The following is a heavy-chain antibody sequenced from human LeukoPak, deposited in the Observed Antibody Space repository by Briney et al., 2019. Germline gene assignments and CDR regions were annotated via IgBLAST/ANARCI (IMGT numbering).Heavy chain of an antibody. Sequence: GASVKVSCKASGGTFSSYAISWVRQAPGQGLEWMGGIIPIFGTANYAQKFQGRVTITTDESTSTAYMELSSLRSEDTAVYYCAKAAANGDYYYYMDVWGKGTTVTVSS. CDR1: GGTFSSYA. J-gene: IGHJ6*03. D-gene: IGHD2-2*01. CDR3: AKAAANGDYYYYMDV. CDR2: IIPIFGTA. V-gene: IGHV1-69*05.